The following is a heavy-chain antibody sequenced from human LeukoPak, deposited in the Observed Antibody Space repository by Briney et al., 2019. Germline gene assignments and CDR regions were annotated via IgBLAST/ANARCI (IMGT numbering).Heavy chain of an antibody. J-gene: IGHJ4*02. V-gene: IGHV3-30*18. CDR2: ISYDGSNK. D-gene: IGHD1-26*01. Sequence: PGGSLRLSCAASGFTFSSYGMHWVRQAPGKGLEWVAVISYDGSNKYYADSVKGRFTISRDNSKNTLYLQMNSLRAEDTAVYYCAKDERSGSYYLPEGYWGQGTLVTVSS. CDR3: AKDERSGSYYLPEGY. CDR1: GFTFSSYG.